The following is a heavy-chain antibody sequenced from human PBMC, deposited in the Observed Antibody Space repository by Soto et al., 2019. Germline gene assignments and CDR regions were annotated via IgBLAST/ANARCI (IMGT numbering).Heavy chain of an antibody. CDR1: GFTFSSYA. J-gene: IGHJ4*02. CDR3: AKDSRYSSSWYVHFDY. D-gene: IGHD6-13*01. Sequence: GGSLRLSCAASGFTFSSYAMSWVRQAPGKGLKWVSAISGSGGSTYYADSVKGRFTISRDNSKNTLYLQMNSLRAEDTAVYYCAKDSRYSSSWYVHFDYWGQGTLVTVSS. V-gene: IGHV3-23*01. CDR2: ISGSGGST.